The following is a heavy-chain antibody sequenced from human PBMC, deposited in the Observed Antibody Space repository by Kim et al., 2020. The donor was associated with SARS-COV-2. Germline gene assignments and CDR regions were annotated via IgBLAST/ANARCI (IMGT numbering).Heavy chain of an antibody. D-gene: IGHD3-10*01. J-gene: IGHJ6*02. CDR3: ARPLGDYGSGVTIRHPWYYDGMDV. CDR2: ISSSSSYT. V-gene: IGHV3-11*06. CDR1: GFTFSDYY. Sequence: GGSLRLSCAASGFTFSDYYMSWIRQAPGKGLEWVSYISSSSSYTNYADSVKGRFTISRDNAKNSLYLQMNSLRAEDTAVYYCARPLGDYGSGVTIRHPWYYDGMDVWGQGTTVTVSS.